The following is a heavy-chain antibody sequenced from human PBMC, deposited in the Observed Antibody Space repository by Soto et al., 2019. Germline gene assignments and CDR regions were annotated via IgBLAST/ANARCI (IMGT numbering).Heavy chain of an antibody. CDR3: TRENAAAASPTLDY. V-gene: IGHV1-18*01. CDR2: ISVSNGYT. Sequence: GASVKVSCKASGYPFTTYGINWVRQAPGQGLEWMGWISVSNGYTNYAQNLQGRVTMTADTSTSVAYMELRSLRSDDTAVYYCTRENAAAASPTLDYWGHGTLVTVSS. J-gene: IGHJ4*01. D-gene: IGHD6-13*01. CDR1: GYPFTTYG.